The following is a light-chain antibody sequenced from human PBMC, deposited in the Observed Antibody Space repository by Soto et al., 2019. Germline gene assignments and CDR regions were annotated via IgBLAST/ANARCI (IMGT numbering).Light chain of an antibody. J-gene: IGKJ1*01. CDR2: RAS. Sequence: PVTQSPPTVSASVGDSVTLPCRPSHSIPTWWAQYQQKPGKAPKLLIDRASRLDSRVPSRCSGSGAGNEFPLTISSQPHDDVASYYSQQHQPHSTCGQGA. CDR3: QQHQPHST. CDR1: HSIPTW. V-gene: IGKV1-5*03.